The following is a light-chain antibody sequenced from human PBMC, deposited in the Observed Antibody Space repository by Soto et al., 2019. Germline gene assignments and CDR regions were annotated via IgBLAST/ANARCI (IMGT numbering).Light chain of an antibody. CDR1: QSVSSN. CDR3: QQYNNWLLYT. CDR2: GAS. V-gene: IGKV3-15*01. Sequence: EIVMTQSPATLSVSPGERATLSCRASQSVSSNLAWYQQKPGPAPRLLIYGASTRATGIPARFSGSGSGTEFTLTISSLQSEDFAVYYCQQYNNWLLYTFGQGTKLEIK. J-gene: IGKJ2*01.